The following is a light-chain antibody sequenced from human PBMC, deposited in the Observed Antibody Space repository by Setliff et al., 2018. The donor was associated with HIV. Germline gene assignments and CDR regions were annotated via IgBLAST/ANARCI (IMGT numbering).Light chain of an antibody. CDR1: SSDVGGYNF. CDR3: SSYTNTPLYV. CDR2: DVS. J-gene: IGLJ1*01. V-gene: IGLV2-14*03. Sequence: QSALTQPASVSGSTGQSITISCTGNSSDVGGYNFLSWYQQHPGKAPKLMIYDVSNRPSGVSNRFSGSKSGNTASLTISGLQAEDEGDYYCSSYTNTPLYVFGTGTKVTVL.